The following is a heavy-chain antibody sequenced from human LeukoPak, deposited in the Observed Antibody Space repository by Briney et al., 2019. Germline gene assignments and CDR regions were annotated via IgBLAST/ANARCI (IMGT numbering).Heavy chain of an antibody. CDR3: ARERDGYSPFDY. D-gene: IGHD5-24*01. J-gene: IGHJ4*02. CDR1: GGSISSSSYY. V-gene: IGHV4-39*07. Sequence: SETLSLTCTVSGGSISSSSYYWGWIRQPPGKGLEWIGSIYYSGSTYYNPSLKSRVTISVDTSKNQFSLKLSSVTAADTAVYYCARERDGYSPFDYWGQGTLVTVSS. CDR2: IYYSGST.